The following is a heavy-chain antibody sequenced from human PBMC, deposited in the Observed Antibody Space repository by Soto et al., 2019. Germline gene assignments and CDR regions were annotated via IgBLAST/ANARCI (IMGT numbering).Heavy chain of an antibody. J-gene: IGHJ4*02. CDR2: IYSGGST. Sequence: EVQLVETGGGLIQPGGSLRLSCAASGFTVSSNYMSWVRQAPGKGLEWVSVIYSGGSTYYADSVKGRFTIFRDNSKHTLYLQMNSLRAEDTAGYYFARAAELRLGFDYWGQGTLVTVSS. CDR3: ARAAELRLGFDY. D-gene: IGHD1-26*01. V-gene: IGHV3-53*02. CDR1: GFTVSSNY.